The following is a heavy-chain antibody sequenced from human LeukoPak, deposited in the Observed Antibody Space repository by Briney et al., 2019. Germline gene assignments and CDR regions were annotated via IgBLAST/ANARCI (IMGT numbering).Heavy chain of an antibody. V-gene: IGHV4-59*08. CDR1: RGSIRTYY. D-gene: IGHD1-26*01. J-gene: IGHJ3*02. CDR2: IYDSGTT. CDR3: ARSGGNYYDTAAFDI. Sequence: PSETLSLICTVSRGSIRTYYWSWIRQSPGKGLEWIGYIYDSGTTKYNPSLKSRVTISVDTSKNQFSLKLSSVTAADTAVYYCARSGGNYYDTAAFDIWGQGKMVAVCS.